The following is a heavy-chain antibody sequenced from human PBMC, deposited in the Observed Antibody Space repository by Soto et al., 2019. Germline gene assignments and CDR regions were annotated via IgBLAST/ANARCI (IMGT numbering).Heavy chain of an antibody. V-gene: IGHV4-39*01. CDR2: IYYSGST. CDR3: ASQVGATRGWFDP. CDR1: GGSISSSSYY. D-gene: IGHD1-26*01. Sequence: SETLSLTCTVSGGSISSSSYYWGWIRQPPGKGLEWIGSIYYSGSTYYNPSLKSRVTISVDTSKNQFSLKLSSVTAADTAVYYCASQVGATRGWFDPWGQGTLVTVSS. J-gene: IGHJ5*02.